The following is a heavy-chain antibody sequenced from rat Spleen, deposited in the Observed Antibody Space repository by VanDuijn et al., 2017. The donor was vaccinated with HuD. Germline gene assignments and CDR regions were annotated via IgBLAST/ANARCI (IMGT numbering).Heavy chain of an antibody. CDR1: GFTFNNYW. J-gene: IGHJ1*01. V-gene: IGHV5-31*01. CDR2: ISKAGGNT. CDR3: ARRGNSVFWNFDF. Sequence: EVQLVESGGGLVQPGRSLKLSCVASGFTFNNYWMTWIRQAPGKGLEWVASISKAGGNTYYPDSVRGRFTISSDNSKSTLYLQMDSLRSEDTATYYCARRGNSVFWNFDFWGPGTMVSVSS. D-gene: IGHD4-4*01.